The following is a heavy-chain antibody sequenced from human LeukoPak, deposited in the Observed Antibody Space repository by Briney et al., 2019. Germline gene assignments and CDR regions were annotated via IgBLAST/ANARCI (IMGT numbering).Heavy chain of an antibody. V-gene: IGHV3-21*01. CDR2: ITSSGSYI. D-gene: IGHD6-13*01. Sequence: PGGSLRLSCAASGFTFSSYTMNWVRQAPGKGLEWVSSITSSGSYIYYADSVKGRFTISRDNAKNSLYLQMNSLRVEDTAVYYRARGAYSSSWNCEHWGQGTLVTVSS. CDR1: GFTFSSYT. J-gene: IGHJ1*01. CDR3: ARGAYSSSWNCEH.